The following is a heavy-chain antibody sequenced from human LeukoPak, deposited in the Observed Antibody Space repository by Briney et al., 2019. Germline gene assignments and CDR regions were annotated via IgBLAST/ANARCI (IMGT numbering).Heavy chain of an antibody. V-gene: IGHV3-30*02. CDR3: AKSHIVYCSGGSCYEVDY. Sequence: GGSLRLSCAASGFTFSSYGMHWVRQAPGKGLEWVAFIWYDGSNKYYADSVKGRFTISRDNSKNTLYLQMNSLRAEDTAVYYCAKSHIVYCSGGSCYEVDYWGQGTLVTVSS. CDR2: IWYDGSNK. J-gene: IGHJ4*02. D-gene: IGHD2-15*01. CDR1: GFTFSSYG.